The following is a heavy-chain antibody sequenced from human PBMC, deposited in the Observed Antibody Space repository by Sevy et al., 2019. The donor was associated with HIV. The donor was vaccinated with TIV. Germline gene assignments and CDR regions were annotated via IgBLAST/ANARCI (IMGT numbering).Heavy chain of an antibody. CDR2: IKQDGSEK. J-gene: IGHJ4*02. Sequence: GGSLRLSCAASGLTFSSYWMSWVRQAPGKGLEWVANIKQDGSEKYYVDSVKGRFTISRDNAKNSLYLQMNSLRAEDTAVYYCAREGGELLHGLDYWGQGTLVTVSS. CDR1: GLTFSSYW. CDR3: AREGGELLHGLDY. V-gene: IGHV3-7*01. D-gene: IGHD1-26*01.